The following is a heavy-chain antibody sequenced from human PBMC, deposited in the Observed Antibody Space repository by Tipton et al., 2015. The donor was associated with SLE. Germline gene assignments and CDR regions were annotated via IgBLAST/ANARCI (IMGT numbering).Heavy chain of an antibody. Sequence: TLSLTCAVYGGSFSGNHWSWIRQPPGKGLEWIGEINHSGNTNYNPSIKSRVTMSLDTSKNQFSLNLISVTAADTAVYYCARAGFSGSYFDIDYWGQGTLVTVSS. CDR2: INHSGNT. D-gene: IGHD1-26*01. J-gene: IGHJ4*02. CDR3: ARAGFSGSYFDIDY. CDR1: GGSFSGNH. V-gene: IGHV4-34*01.